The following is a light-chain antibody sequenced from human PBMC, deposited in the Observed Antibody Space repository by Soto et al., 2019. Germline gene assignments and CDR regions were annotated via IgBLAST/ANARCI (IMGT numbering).Light chain of an antibody. CDR2: AAS. V-gene: IGKV1-39*01. CDR3: EQSHSTARSP. CDR1: QSISSY. J-gene: IGKJ2*01. Sequence: DIRMTQSPSSLSASVGDRVTITCRASQSISSYLNWYQQKPGKAPKLLMYAASSLQSGEPSRFSGSGSGTDFTLTLSSMQHEDFATDYCEQSHSTARSPFGQGTKMAIK.